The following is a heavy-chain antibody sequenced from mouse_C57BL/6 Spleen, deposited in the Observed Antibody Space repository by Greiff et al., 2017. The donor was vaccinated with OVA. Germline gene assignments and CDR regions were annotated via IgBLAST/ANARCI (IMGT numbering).Heavy chain of an antibody. J-gene: IGHJ3*01. Sequence: EVKVVESGPGMVKPSQSLSLTCTVTGYSITSGYDWHWIRHFPGNKLEWMGYISYSGSPKYNPSLKSRIPITHDTSKNHFFLKLKSVTTEDTATYYSAREDYYGIPFAYWGQGTLVTVSA. V-gene: IGHV3-1*01. CDR2: ISYSGSP. CDR1: GYSITSGYD. D-gene: IGHD1-1*01. CDR3: AREDYYGIPFAY.